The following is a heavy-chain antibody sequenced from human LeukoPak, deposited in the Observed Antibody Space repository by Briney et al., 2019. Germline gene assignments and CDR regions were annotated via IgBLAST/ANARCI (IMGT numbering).Heavy chain of an antibody. Sequence: IPSETLSLTCTVSGGSISSGSYYWSWIRQPAGKGLEWIGRIYTSGSTNYNPSLKSRVTISVDTSKNQFSLKLSSVTAADTAVYYCARVVRGVWGCSGGSCSADAFDIWGQGTMVTVSS. D-gene: IGHD2-15*01. CDR3: ARVVRGVWGCSGGSCSADAFDI. CDR1: GGSISSGSYY. V-gene: IGHV4-61*02. CDR2: IYTSGST. J-gene: IGHJ3*02.